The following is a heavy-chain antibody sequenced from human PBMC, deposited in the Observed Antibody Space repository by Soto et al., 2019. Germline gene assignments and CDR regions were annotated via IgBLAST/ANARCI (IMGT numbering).Heavy chain of an antibody. CDR1: GFTFSNYA. CDR3: AKENNGHYYGSGNYLGDEYYYGMDV. Sequence: EVQLLESGGGLVQPGGSLRLSCTASGFTFSNYAMSWVRQTPEKGLDWVSAISGSGGSTYYGDSVKGRFTISRDNSKNTIYLQMHSLRAEDTAVYYCAKENNGHYYGSGNYLGDEYYYGMDVWGQGTTVTVSS. CDR2: ISGSGGST. J-gene: IGHJ6*02. V-gene: IGHV3-23*01. D-gene: IGHD3-10*01.